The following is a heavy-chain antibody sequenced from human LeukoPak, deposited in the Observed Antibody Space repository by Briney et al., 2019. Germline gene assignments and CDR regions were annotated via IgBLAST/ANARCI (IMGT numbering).Heavy chain of an antibody. J-gene: IGHJ4*02. CDR2: IYTNGGT. D-gene: IGHD4-17*01. CDR3: ARHPDYGDYAFDY. CDR1: GGSISSYY. V-gene: IGHV4-4*07. Sequence: SETLSLTCSVSGGSISSYYWSWIREPAGTGLEWIGRIYTNGGTNYNPSLKSRVTMSVDTSKNQISLKVRSVSAADTAVYYCARHPDYGDYAFDYWGQGTLVTVSS.